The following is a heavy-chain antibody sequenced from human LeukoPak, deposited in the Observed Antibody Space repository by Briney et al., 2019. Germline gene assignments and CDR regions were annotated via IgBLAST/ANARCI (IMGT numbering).Heavy chain of an antibody. CDR2: IYSGGST. J-gene: IGHJ4*02. V-gene: IGHV3-66*01. CDR1: GFTFSDYT. CDR3: ASIVGATNFDY. D-gene: IGHD1-26*01. Sequence: GGSLRLSCAASGFTFSDYTMNWVRQAPGTGLEWVSVIYSGGSTSYADSVRGRFTISRDNSKNTLYLQMNSLRAEDTAVYYCASIVGATNFDYWGQGTLVTVSS.